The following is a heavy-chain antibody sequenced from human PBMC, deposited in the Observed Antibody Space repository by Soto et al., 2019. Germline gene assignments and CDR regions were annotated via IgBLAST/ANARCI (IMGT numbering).Heavy chain of an antibody. V-gene: IGHV4-31*03. CDR1: GGSISTGGYY. J-gene: IGHJ5*02. CDR3: ARSVFP. CDR2: FYYSGST. Sequence: QVQLQESGPGLVKPSQTLSLTCTVSGGSISTGGYYWNWIRQHPGKGLEWLGYFYYSGSTYYNPSLKGRVTISVNTSKNQFSLKLSSVTAADTAVYYCARSVFPWGQGTLVTVSS.